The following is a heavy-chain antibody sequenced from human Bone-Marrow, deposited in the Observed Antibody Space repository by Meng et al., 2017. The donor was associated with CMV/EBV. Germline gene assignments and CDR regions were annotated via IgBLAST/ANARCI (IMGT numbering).Heavy chain of an antibody. CDR3: ARVDILTGYGRWWFDP. CDR2: LSSGSTYT. V-gene: IGHV3-21*01. D-gene: IGHD3-9*01. CDR1: GFTFSSYS. Sequence: GESLKISCAASGFTFSSYSMNWVRQAPGKGLEWVSSLSSGSTYTYYADSLKGRFTISRDNAKNSLYLQMNSLRAEDTAVYYCARVDILTGYGRWWFDPWGQGTLVTVSS. J-gene: IGHJ5*02.